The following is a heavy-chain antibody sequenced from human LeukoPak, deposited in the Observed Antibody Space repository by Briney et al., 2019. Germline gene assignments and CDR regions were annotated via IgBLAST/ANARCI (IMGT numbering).Heavy chain of an antibody. CDR2: ISSSSTSI. CDR3: ARVPNIVGGSGMDV. J-gene: IGHJ6*04. D-gene: IGHD2-15*01. V-gene: IGHV3-21*01. Sequence: EGSLRLSCAASAFTFSSYSMNWVRQAPGKGLGWVSSISSSSTSIYYADSVKGRFTISRDNAKNSLYLQMNSLRAEDTAVYYCARVPNIVGGSGMDVWGKGTTVTVSS. CDR1: AFTFSSYS.